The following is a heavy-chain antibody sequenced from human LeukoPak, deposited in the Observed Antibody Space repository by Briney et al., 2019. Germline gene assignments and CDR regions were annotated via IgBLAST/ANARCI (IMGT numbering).Heavy chain of an antibody. CDR3: ARRTADYYDSLYNWFDP. Sequence: SETLSLTCTVSGGSIGSYYWSWIRQPPGKGLEWIGYIYYSGSTNYNPSLKSRVTISVDTSKNQFSLKLSSVTAADTAVYYCARRTADYYDSLYNWFDPWGQGTLVTVSS. CDR2: IYYSGST. V-gene: IGHV4-59*08. D-gene: IGHD3-22*01. CDR1: GGSIGSYY. J-gene: IGHJ5*02.